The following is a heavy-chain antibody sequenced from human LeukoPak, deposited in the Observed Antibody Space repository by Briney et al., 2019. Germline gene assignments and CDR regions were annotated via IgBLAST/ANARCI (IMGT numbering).Heavy chain of an antibody. CDR3: ARGSPLGRNWFDP. Sequence: SETLSLTCAVYGGSFSGYYWSWIRQPPGKGLEWIGEINHSGSTNYNPSLKSRVTMPVDTSKNQFSLRLSSVTAADTAVYYCARGSPLGRNWFDPWGQGTLVTVSS. CDR2: INHSGST. J-gene: IGHJ5*02. CDR1: GGSFSGYY. V-gene: IGHV4-34*01.